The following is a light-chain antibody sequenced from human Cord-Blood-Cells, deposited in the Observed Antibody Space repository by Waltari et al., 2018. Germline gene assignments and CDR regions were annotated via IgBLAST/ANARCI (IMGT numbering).Light chain of an antibody. J-gene: IGLJ2*01. Sequence: QSALTQPASVSGSPGQSITISCTGTSSDVGSYNLVSWYHQHPGKAPKLMIYEGSKRPSGVSNRFSGSKSGNTASLTISGLQAEDEAVYYCCSYAGSSTYVVFGGGTKLTVL. CDR3: CSYAGSSTYVV. CDR2: EGS. CDR1: SSDVGSYNL. V-gene: IGLV2-23*01.